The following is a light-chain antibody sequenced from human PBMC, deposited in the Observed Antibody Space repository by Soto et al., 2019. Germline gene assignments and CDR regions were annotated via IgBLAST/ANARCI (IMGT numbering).Light chain of an antibody. V-gene: IGKV3-11*01. Sequence: EIVLTQSPVTQSLSPGERATLSCRGSQSVTTFLAWYQQKPGQAPRLLIYDASKRATGIPARFSGSGSGTDFTLTISSLEPEDFAVYYCQQRTNWPLTFGGGTKVEIK. CDR1: QSVTTF. J-gene: IGKJ4*01. CDR3: QQRTNWPLT. CDR2: DAS.